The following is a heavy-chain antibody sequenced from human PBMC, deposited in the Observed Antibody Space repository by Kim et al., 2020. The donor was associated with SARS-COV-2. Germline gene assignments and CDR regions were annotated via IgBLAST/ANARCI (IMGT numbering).Heavy chain of an antibody. CDR1: GFTFSSYA. CDR2: ITGSGGNT. Sequence: GVSLRLSCAASGFTFSSYALNWVRQAPGKGLEWVSGITGSGGNTYYADSVRGRFTISRDNSKNTLYPQMNSLRVEDTALYYCAKEISSSSSGSFDIWGQGTMVTVSS. J-gene: IGHJ3*02. CDR3: AKEISSSSSGSFDI. V-gene: IGHV3-23*01. D-gene: IGHD6-6*01.